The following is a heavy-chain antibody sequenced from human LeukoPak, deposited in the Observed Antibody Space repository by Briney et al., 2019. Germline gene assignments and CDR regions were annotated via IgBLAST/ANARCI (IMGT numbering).Heavy chain of an antibody. J-gene: IGHJ6*03. CDR2: IYYSGST. V-gene: IGHV4-39*07. CDR3: ASRYYYDSSGYYPYYYYYMDV. Sequence: SETLSLTCTVSGGSISSSSYYWGWIRQPPGKGLEWIGSIYYSGSTYYNPSLKSRVTISIDTSKNQFSLKLSSVTAADTAVYYCASRYYYDSSGYYPYYYYYMDVWGKGTTVTVSS. CDR1: GGSISSSSYY. D-gene: IGHD3-22*01.